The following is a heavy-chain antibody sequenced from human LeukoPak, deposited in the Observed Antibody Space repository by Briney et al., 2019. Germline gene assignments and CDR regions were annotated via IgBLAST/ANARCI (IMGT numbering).Heavy chain of an antibody. D-gene: IGHD4-17*01. CDR2: IYYSGST. V-gene: IGHV4-59*01. CDR1: GGSITGYY. J-gene: IGHJ4*02. Sequence: SETLSLTCTVSGGSITGYYWSWIRQPPGKGLEWIGYIYYSGSTNYNPSLKSRVTMSVDTSKKQFSLKLSSVTAADTAVYYCARGRPPHDYGTLFDYWGQGTLVTVSS. CDR3: ARGRPPHDYGTLFDY.